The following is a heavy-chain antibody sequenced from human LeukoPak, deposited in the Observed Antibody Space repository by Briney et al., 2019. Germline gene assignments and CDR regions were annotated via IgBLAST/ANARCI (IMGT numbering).Heavy chain of an antibody. CDR3: ARDRGYSYGSYYYYYGMDV. CDR1: GGSINSYY. CDR2: IYYSGST. D-gene: IGHD5-18*01. Sequence: SETLSLTCTVSGGSINSYYWSWVRQPPGKGLEWIGCIYYSGSTYYNPSLKSRVTISVDTSKNQFSLKLSSVTAADTAVYYCARDRGYSYGSYYYYYGMDVWGQGTTVTVSS. V-gene: IGHV4-59*06. J-gene: IGHJ6*02.